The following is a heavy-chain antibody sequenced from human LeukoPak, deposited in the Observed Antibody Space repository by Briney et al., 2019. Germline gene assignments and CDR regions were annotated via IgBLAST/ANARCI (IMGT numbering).Heavy chain of an antibody. J-gene: IGHJ4*02. CDR1: GFPFSRYS. D-gene: IGHD3-16*01. Sequence: GGSLRLSCSTSGFPFSRYSMTWVRQAPGKGLEWLSHISGNGGSTYYADSVKGRFTVPRDNSNNTLYLHLSSLRTEDTAVYFCAKGSTLKLDFWGQGNMVTVSS. CDR2: ISGNGGST. CDR3: AKGSTLKLDF. V-gene: IGHV3-23*01.